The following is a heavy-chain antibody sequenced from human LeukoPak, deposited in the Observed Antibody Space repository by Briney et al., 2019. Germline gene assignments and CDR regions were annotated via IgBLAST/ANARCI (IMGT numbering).Heavy chain of an antibody. CDR1: GGSISSYY. V-gene: IGHV4-4*07. CDR3: ARGTAGYGDYEALRL. J-gene: IGHJ2*01. CDR2: IYTSGST. D-gene: IGHD4-17*01. Sequence: SETLSLTCTVSGGSISSYYWSWIRQPAGKGLEWIGRIYTSGSTNYNPSLKSRVTMSVDTSKSQFSLKLSSVTAADTAVYYCARGTAGYGDYEALRLWGRGTLVTVSS.